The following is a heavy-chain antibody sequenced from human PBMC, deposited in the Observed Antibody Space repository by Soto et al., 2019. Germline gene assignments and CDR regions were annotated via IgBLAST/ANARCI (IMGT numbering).Heavy chain of an antibody. CDR3: AHSPYGDYCGSFDY. D-gene: IGHD4-17*01. CDR1: GFSLSTSGLG. V-gene: IGHV2-5*01. CDR2: IYWTDDK. J-gene: IGHJ4*01. Sequence: QITLRESGPTLVKPKQTLTLTCTFYGFSLSTSGLGVGWIRQPPGKALEWLALIYWTDDKPYSPSLKRRLPITNDTSKNQVVRTLANMDPVDTAKYYCAHSPYGDYCGSFDYWGQGTLVTGSS.